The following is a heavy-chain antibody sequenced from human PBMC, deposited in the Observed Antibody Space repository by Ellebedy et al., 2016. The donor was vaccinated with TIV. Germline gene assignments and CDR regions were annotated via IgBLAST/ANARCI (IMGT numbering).Heavy chain of an antibody. J-gene: IGHJ4*02. CDR3: ARAHYYDSSGYYYVGWTFDY. V-gene: IGHV4-61*01. CDR2: IYYSGST. CDR1: GGSVSSGSYY. Sequence: SETLSLXXTVSGGSVSSGSYYWSWIRQPPGKGLEWIGYIYYSGSTNYNPSLKSRVTISVDTSKNQFSLKLSSVTAADTAVYYCARAHYYDSSGYYYVGWTFDYWGQGTLVTVSS. D-gene: IGHD3-22*01.